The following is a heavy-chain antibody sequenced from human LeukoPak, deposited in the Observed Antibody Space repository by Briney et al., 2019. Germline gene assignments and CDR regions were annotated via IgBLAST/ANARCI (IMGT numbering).Heavy chain of an antibody. V-gene: IGHV3-64*01. D-gene: IGHD1-20*01. J-gene: IGHJ4*02. Sequence: PGGSLGLSCAASGFTFSRYAMHWVRQAPGKGLESVSAISSNGGSTYYANSVKGRFTISRDNSKNTLYLQMGSLRAEDLAVYYCARDCGLTGKVDYWCQGTLVTVSS. CDR2: ISSNGGST. CDR3: ARDCGLTGKVDY. CDR1: GFTFSRYA.